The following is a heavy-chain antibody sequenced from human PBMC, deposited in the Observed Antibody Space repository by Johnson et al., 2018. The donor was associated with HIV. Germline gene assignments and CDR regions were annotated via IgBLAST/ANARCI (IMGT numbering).Heavy chain of an antibody. V-gene: IGHV3-30*04. J-gene: IGHJ3*02. CDR2: ISYDGSNK. D-gene: IGHD3-22*01. Sequence: QVQLVESGGGLVQPGRSLRLSCAASGFTFSSYAMHWVRQAPGKGLEWVAVISYDGSNKYYADSVKGRFTISRDNSKNTLYLQMNSLKAEDTAVYYCAKDEGYYDSSGPDAFDIWGQGIMVTVSS. CDR3: AKDEGYYDSSGPDAFDI. CDR1: GFTFSSYA.